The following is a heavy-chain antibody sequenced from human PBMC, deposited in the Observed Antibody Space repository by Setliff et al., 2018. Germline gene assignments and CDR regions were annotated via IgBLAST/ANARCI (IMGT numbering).Heavy chain of an antibody. CDR2: INHSGST. J-gene: IGHJ4*02. CDR1: GGSFSGYY. CDR3: ARVPNFWSGYLDY. D-gene: IGHD3-3*01. V-gene: IGHV4-34*01. Sequence: SETLSLTCAVYGGSFSGYYWSWIRQPPGKGLEWIGEINHSGSTNYNSSLKSRVTISVDTSKNQFSLKLSSVTAADTAVYYCARVPNFWSGYLDYWGQGTLVTVSS.